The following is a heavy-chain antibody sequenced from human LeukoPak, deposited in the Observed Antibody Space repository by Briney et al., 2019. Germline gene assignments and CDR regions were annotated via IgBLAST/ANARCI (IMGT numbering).Heavy chain of an antibody. V-gene: IGHV3-15*01. D-gene: IGHD6-13*01. CDR3: ITSGHGT. CDR2: LKPKSDGGTA. CDR1: GFPFSSAW. Sequence: GGSLRLSCAASGFPFSSAWMSWVCQAPGKGLEWVGRLKPKSDGGTADYASPVKGRFTVSRDDSQNTLYLQMTSLKTDDTGVYYCITSGHGTWGQGTMVTVS. J-gene: IGHJ3*01.